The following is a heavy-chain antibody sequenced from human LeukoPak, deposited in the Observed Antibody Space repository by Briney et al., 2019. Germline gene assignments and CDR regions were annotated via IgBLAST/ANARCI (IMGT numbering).Heavy chain of an antibody. CDR2: ISNDGSKK. Sequence: GGSLRLSCAASGFTLSSYPMHWVRQAPGRGLEWVAVISNDGSKKSYADSVKGRFTISRDNSKNTVDLQMNSQRAEDTAVYYCARVAGWVAREGFGYWGQGTLVTVSS. J-gene: IGHJ4*02. V-gene: IGHV3-30*01. CDR3: ARVAGWVAREGFGY. CDR1: GFTLSSYP. D-gene: IGHD1-26*01.